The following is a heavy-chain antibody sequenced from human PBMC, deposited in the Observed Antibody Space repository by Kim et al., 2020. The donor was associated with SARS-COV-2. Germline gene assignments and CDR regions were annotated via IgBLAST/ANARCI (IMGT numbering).Heavy chain of an antibody. J-gene: IGHJ6*02. V-gene: IGHV3-30*04. D-gene: IGHD3-10*01. CDR3: AREGRITMVRGLRNGMDV. CDR2: ISYDGSNK. CDR1: GFTFSSYA. Sequence: GGSLRLSCAASGFTFSSYAMHWVRQAPGKGLEWVAVISYDGSNKYYADSVKGRFTISRDNSKNTLYLQMNSLRAEDTAVYYCAREGRITMVRGLRNGMDVSGQGTTVTVSS.